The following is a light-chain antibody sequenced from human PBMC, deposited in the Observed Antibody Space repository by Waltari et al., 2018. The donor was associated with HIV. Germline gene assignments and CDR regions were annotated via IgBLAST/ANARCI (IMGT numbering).Light chain of an antibody. V-gene: IGLV3-25*03. J-gene: IGLJ3*02. CDR2: KDI. CDR3: QSTDHDGTWV. Sequence: SYKLTQTPSVSVSPGQTARINCSRGALPKKSSSWYRQKPGQAPVLLTYKDIERPSGIPERISGSRSGTGVTLTISGVQAEDEADYYCQSTDHDGTWVFGGGTKLTVL. CDR1: ALPKKS.